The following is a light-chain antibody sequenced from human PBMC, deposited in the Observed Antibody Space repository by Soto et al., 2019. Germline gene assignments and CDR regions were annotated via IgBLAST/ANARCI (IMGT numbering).Light chain of an antibody. J-gene: IGKJ4*01. CDR2: MGS. CDR1: QSLLHSNGYNY. V-gene: IGKV2-28*01. CDR3: IQDLKATFT. Sequence: DIVMTQSPLSLPVTPGEPASISCRSSQSLLHSNGYNYLHWYLQKPGQSPQLLIHMGSPRASGVPYRFSDSGSGTGFTLKISRVEVAEVGIYDCIQDLKATFTFGGGTKVETK.